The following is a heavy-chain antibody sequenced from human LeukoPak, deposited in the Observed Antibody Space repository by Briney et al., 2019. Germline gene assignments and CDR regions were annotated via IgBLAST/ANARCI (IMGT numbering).Heavy chain of an antibody. V-gene: IGHV1-69*13. D-gene: IGHD2-2*01. Sequence: SVKVSCKASGGTFSSYAISWVRQAPGQGLEWMGGIIPIFGTANYAQKFQGRVTITADESTSTAYMELSSLRSEDTAVYYCARDHTQLHKLRNDAFDIWGQGTMVTVSS. CDR2: IIPIFGTA. J-gene: IGHJ3*02. CDR3: ARDHTQLHKLRNDAFDI. CDR1: GGTFSSYA.